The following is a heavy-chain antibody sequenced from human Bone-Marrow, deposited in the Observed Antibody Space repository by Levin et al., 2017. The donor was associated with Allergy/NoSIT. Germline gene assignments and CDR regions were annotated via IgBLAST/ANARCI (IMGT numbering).Heavy chain of an antibody. J-gene: IGHJ6*02. CDR1: GFTFSSYG. D-gene: IGHD3-10*01. CDR3: AKDHYGLGIHHSYYYGMDV. Sequence: PGGSLRLSCAASGFTFSSYGMHWVRQAPGKGLQCVAVISYDGSDKDYADSVRGRFTISRDNSKNTVDLLMNSLRAEDTDVYYCAKDHYGLGIHHSYYYGMDVWGQGTTVTVSS. CDR2: ISYDGSDK. V-gene: IGHV3-30*18.